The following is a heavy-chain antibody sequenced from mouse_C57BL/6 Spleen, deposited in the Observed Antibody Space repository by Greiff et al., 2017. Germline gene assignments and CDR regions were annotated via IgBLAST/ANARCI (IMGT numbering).Heavy chain of an antibody. CDR1: GYAFSSYW. CDR2: IYPGDGDT. V-gene: IGHV1-80*01. CDR3: ARGTGKRGDFDY. Sequence: VQLQQSGAELVKPGASVKISCKASGYAFSSYWMNWVKQRPGKGLEWIGQIYPGDGDTNYNGKFKGKATLTADKSSSTAYLQLSSLTSEDSAVYFCARGTGKRGDFDYWGQGTTLTVSS. D-gene: IGHD4-1*01. J-gene: IGHJ2*01.